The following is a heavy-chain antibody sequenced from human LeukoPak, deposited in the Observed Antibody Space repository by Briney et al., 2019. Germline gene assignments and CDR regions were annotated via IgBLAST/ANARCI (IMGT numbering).Heavy chain of an antibody. Sequence: GRCLRLSCAASGFTFDDYAMHWVRQAPGEGLEWVSGISWNSGSTGYADSVKGRFTISRDNAKNSLYLQMNSLRAEDTALYYCAKIAAAGNEYYYGMDVWGQGTTVTVSS. CDR2: ISWNSGST. CDR1: GFTFDDYA. CDR3: AKIAAAGNEYYYGMDV. D-gene: IGHD6-13*01. J-gene: IGHJ6*02. V-gene: IGHV3-9*01.